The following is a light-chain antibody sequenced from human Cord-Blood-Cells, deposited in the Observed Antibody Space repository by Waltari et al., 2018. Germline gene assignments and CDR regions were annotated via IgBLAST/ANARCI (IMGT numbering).Light chain of an antibody. Sequence: QSALPQPASVSGSPGQSITISCTGTSSDVGGYNYVSWYQQHPGKAPKLMIYDVSNRPSGFSIRFSGSKSGNTASLTISGLQAEDEADYYCSLYTSSSTWVFGGGTKRTV. V-gene: IGLV2-14*01. J-gene: IGLJ3*02. CDR2: DVS. CDR1: SSDVGGYNY. CDR3: SLYTSSSTWV.